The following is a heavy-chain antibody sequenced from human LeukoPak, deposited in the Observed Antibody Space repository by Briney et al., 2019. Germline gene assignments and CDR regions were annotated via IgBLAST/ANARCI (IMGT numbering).Heavy chain of an antibody. D-gene: IGHD6-13*01. Sequence: GRSLRLSCAASGFTFSSYAMHWVRQAPGKGLEWVAVISYDGSNKYYADSVKGRFTISRDNSKNTLYLQMNSLRAEDTAVYYCATEAADVYVFDYWGQGTLVTVSS. V-gene: IGHV3-30*01. CDR3: ATEAADVYVFDY. CDR2: ISYDGSNK. CDR1: GFTFSSYA. J-gene: IGHJ4*02.